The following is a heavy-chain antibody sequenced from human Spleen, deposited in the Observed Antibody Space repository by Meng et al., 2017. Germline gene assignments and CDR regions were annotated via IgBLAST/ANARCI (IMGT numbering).Heavy chain of an antibody. CDR1: GFTFSSYW. CDR3: ARDYGFTIFGVVIDYYYYYYGMDV. Sequence: GESLKISCAASGFTFSSYWLHWVRQAPGKGLVWVSRINSDGSSTSYADSVKGRFTIYRDNSKNTLYLQMNSLRAEDTAVYYCARDYGFTIFGVVIDYYYYYYGMDVWGQGTTVTVSS. V-gene: IGHV3-74*01. J-gene: IGHJ6*02. D-gene: IGHD3-3*01. CDR2: INSDGSST.